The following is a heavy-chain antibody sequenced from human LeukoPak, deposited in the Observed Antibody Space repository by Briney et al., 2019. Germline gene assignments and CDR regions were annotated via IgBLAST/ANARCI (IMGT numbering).Heavy chain of an antibody. Sequence: GGSLRLSCAVSGFTFSSYWMHWVRQAPEKGLVWVSRINLDGSTTTYADLVKGRFTISRDNAKNSLYLQMNSLRAEDTAVYYCARGEVTMVRGVIIDYYGMDVWGQGTTVTVSS. CDR3: ARGEVTMVRGVIIDYYGMDV. V-gene: IGHV3-74*01. CDR1: GFTFSSYW. D-gene: IGHD3-10*01. J-gene: IGHJ6*02. CDR2: INLDGSTT.